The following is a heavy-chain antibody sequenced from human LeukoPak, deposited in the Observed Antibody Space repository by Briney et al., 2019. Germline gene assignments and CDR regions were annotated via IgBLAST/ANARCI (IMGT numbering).Heavy chain of an antibody. Sequence: GGSLRLSCAASGFTFSSYSMNWVRQAPGKGLEWVSYISSSSSTIYYADSVKGRFTISRDNAKNSLYLQMNSLRAEDTAVYYCARVYSSSWLIFDYWGQGTLVTVSS. CDR3: ARVYSSSWLIFDY. CDR1: GFTFSSYS. D-gene: IGHD6-13*01. J-gene: IGHJ4*02. CDR2: ISSSSSTI. V-gene: IGHV3-48*01.